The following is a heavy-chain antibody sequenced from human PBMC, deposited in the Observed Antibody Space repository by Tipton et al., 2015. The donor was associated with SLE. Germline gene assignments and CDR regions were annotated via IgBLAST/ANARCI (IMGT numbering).Heavy chain of an antibody. Sequence: TLSLTYAVYGGSFSGYYWSWIRQPPGKGLEWIGEINHSGSTNYNPSLKSRVTISVDTSKNQFSLKLSSVTAADTAVYYCARSGDDYVWGSRMPFDIWGQGTMVTVSS. J-gene: IGHJ3*02. CDR2: INHSGST. D-gene: IGHD3-16*01. CDR1: GGSFSGYY. CDR3: ARSGDDYVWGSRMPFDI. V-gene: IGHV4-34*01.